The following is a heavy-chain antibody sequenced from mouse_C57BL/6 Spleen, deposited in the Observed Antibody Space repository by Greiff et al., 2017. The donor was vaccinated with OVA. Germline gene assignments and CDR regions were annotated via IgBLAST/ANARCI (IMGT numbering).Heavy chain of an antibody. V-gene: IGHV5-17*01. CDR2: ISSGSSTI. Sequence: EVKLVESGGGLVKPGGSLKLSCAASGFTFSDYGMHWVRQAPEKGLEWVAYISSGSSTIYYADTVKGRFTISRDNAKNTLFLQMTSLESEDTAMYYCARVTTVASMDYWGQGTSVTVSS. CDR3: ARVTTVASMDY. D-gene: IGHD1-1*01. J-gene: IGHJ4*01. CDR1: GFTFSDYG.